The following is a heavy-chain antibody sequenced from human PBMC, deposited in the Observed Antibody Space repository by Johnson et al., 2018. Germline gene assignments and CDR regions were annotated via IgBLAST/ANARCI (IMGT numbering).Heavy chain of an antibody. CDR3: ARGRSGYFLDY. V-gene: IGHV3-48*02. CDR1: RFTFSNYP. Sequence: VQLVQSGGGLVQPGGSLRLSCAASRFTFSNYPMNWVRQAPGKGLEWVSYISSSSSSIYYTDSVKGRFTISRDNAKNSVYLQMNSLRDEETAVYYCARGRSGYFLDYWGQGTLVFVSS. CDR2: ISSSSSSI. D-gene: IGHD3-22*01. J-gene: IGHJ4*02.